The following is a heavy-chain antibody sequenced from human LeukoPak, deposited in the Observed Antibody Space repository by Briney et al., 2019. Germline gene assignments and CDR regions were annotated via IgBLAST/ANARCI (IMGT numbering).Heavy chain of an antibody. CDR1: GFTFSDYD. CDR2: IWSDGNNR. V-gene: IGHV3-30*02. CDR3: AKDPGASVSGFYMDV. D-gene: IGHD2-8*02. J-gene: IGHJ6*03. Sequence: PGGSLRLSCSASGFTFSDYDMNWVRQATGKGLEWVSFIWSDGNNRFYADSVKGRFTISRDNSKNMLYLQMDTLRAEDTALYYCAKDPGASVSGFYMDVWGKGTTVIVSS.